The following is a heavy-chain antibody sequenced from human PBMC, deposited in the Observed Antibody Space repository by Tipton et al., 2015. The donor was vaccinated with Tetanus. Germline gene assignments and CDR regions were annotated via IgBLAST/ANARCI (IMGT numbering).Heavy chain of an antibody. D-gene: IGHD1-26*01. CDR2: ISSSSSTI. J-gene: IGHJ4*02. CDR1: GFTFSSYS. Sequence: SLRLSCAASGFTFSSYSMNWVRQAPGKGLEWASYISSSSSTIYYADSVKGRFTISRDNAKNSLYLQMNSLRDEDTAVYYCARVRDEWELPRGSRFDYWGQGTLVTVSS. V-gene: IGHV3-48*02. CDR3: ARVRDEWELPRGSRFDY.